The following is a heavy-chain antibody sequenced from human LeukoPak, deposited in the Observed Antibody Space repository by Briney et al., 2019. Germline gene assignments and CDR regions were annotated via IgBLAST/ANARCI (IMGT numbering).Heavy chain of an antibody. CDR3: ARVGAVGGNFDY. CDR2: ISSSGSTI. V-gene: IGHV3-11*04. Sequence: GGSLRLSCAASGFTFSDYYMSWIRQAPGKGLEWVSHISSSGSTIDYVDYVKGRFTISRDNAKNSLYLQMNSLRAEDTAVYYCARVGAVGGNFDYWGQGTLVTVSS. J-gene: IGHJ4*02. D-gene: IGHD3-16*01. CDR1: GFTFSDYY.